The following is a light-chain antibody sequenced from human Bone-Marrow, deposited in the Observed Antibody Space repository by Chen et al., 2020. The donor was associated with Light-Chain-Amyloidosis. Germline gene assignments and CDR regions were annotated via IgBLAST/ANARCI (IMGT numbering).Light chain of an antibody. J-gene: IGLJ2*01. CDR1: SFDY. CDR2: EFT. CDR3: GSYAGTNNWI. Sequence: QTALTQPPSAPGSPGPSVTISCTGFSFDYVSWYQQHPGKAPKLLIYEFTKRPSGVPARFSGTRSGTTASLTVSGLQAEDEADYHCGSYAGTNNWIFGGGTKLTVL. V-gene: IGLV2-8*01.